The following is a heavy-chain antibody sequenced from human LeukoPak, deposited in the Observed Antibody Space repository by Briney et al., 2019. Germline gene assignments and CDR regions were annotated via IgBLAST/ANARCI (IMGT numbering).Heavy chain of an antibody. CDR1: GGSISSGGYY. CDR2: IYYSGST. D-gene: IGHD2-2*02. CDR3: ARGDGVVVPAAIGLSYYYYGMDV. J-gene: IGHJ6*02. Sequence: SQTLSLTCTVSGGSISSGGYYWSWIRQRPGKGLEWIGYIYYSGSTYYNPSLKSRVTISVDTSKNQFSLKLSSVTAADTAVYYCARGDGVVVPAAIGLSYYYYGMDVWGQGTTVTVSS. V-gene: IGHV4-31*03.